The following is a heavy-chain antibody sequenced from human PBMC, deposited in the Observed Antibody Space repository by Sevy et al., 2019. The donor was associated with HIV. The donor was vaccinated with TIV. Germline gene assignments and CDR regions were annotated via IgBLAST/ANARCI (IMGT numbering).Heavy chain of an antibody. J-gene: IGHJ6*02. CDR2: MNPNSGNT. CDR3: ARGINYDSSGYYSGRGFYYYYYGMDV. CDR1: GYTFTGYD. V-gene: IGHV1-8*01. D-gene: IGHD3-22*01. Sequence: ASVKVSCKASGYTFTGYDINWVRQATGQGLEWMGWMNPNSGNTGYAQTFQGRVTMTRNTSISTADMELRSLRSEDTAVYYCARGINYDSSGYYSGRGFYYYYYGMDVWGQGTTVTVSS.